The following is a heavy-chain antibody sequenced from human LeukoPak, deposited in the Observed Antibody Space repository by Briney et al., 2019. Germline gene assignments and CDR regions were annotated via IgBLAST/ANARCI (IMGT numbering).Heavy chain of an antibody. J-gene: IGHJ5*02. D-gene: IGHD3-16*02. Sequence: PSETLSLTCTVSGGSISSGDYYWSWIRQPPGKGLEWIGYIYYSGSTYYNPSLKSRVTISVDTSKNQFSLKLSSVTAADTAVYYCASATRYYDYIWGGYPGGWFDPWGQGTLVTVSS. CDR1: GGSISSGDYY. CDR2: IYYSGST. V-gene: IGHV4-30-4*01. CDR3: ASATRYYDYIWGGYPGGWFDP.